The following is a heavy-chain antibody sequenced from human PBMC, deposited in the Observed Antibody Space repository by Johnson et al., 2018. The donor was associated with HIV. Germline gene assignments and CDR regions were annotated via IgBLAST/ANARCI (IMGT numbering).Heavy chain of an antibody. Sequence: QMLLVESGGGLVQPGGSLRLSCAASGFTVSSNYMHWVRQAPGKGLEWVAIIWSDGTNKYYADSVKGRFTISRDNSKNTLYLQMNSLRAEDTAVYYCANSYSSSSGNNDYAFDIWGQGTMVTVSS. CDR3: ANSYSSSSGNNDYAFDI. CDR1: GFTVSSNY. J-gene: IGHJ3*02. D-gene: IGHD6-6*01. CDR2: IWSDGTNK. V-gene: IGHV3-30*02.